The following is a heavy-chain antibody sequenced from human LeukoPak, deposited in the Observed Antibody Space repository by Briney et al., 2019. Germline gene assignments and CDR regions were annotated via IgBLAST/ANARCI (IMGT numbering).Heavy chain of an antibody. CDR2: INSDGSST. J-gene: IGHJ4*02. CDR1: GFTFSSYW. V-gene: IGHV3-74*01. CDR3: AGWDSSGYYFSV. Sequence: GGSLRLSCAASGFTFSSYWMHWVRQAPGKGLVWVSRINSDGSSTSYADSVKGRFTISRDNAKNTLYLQMNSLRAEDTAVYYCAGWDSSGYYFSVWGQGTLVTVSS. D-gene: IGHD3-22*01.